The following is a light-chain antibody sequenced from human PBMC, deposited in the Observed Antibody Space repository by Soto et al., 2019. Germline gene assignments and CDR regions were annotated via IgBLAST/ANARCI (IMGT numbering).Light chain of an antibody. CDR2: GAS. CDR3: QQYNKWPQT. Sequence: VMKQSPATVPVKPGERVTLSCRASQSVSIDLAWYQQKPGQAPGLLIYGASTRATDIPPSFTGSGSGTEFTLTISSLQSEDIAVYYCQQYNKWPQTFGQGTNVDIK. V-gene: IGKV3-15*01. CDR1: QSVSID. J-gene: IGKJ1*01.